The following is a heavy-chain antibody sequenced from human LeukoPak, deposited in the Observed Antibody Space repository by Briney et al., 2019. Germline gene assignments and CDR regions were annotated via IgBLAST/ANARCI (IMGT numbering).Heavy chain of an antibody. V-gene: IGHV3-66*02. Sequence: PGGSLRLSCAASGFTVSSNYMSWVRQAPGMGLEWVSVIYSGGSTYYADSVKGRFTISRDNSKNTLYLQMNSLRAEDTAVYYCARDPQYSSSWNFDYWGQGTLVTVSS. CDR2: IYSGGST. D-gene: IGHD6-13*01. CDR1: GFTVSSNY. J-gene: IGHJ4*02. CDR3: ARDPQYSSSWNFDY.